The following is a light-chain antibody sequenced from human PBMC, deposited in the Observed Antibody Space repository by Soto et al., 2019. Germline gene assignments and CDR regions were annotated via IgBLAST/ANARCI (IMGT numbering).Light chain of an antibody. V-gene: IGLV1-44*01. J-gene: IGLJ1*01. CDR1: SSNMGTNT. CDR3: AVWDDSLNGHV. Sequence: QPVLTQPPSASGTPGQRVTISCYGSSSNMGTNTVHWFQQFPGTAPKLLIYTNDQRPSGVPDRFSGSNSGTSASLAISGLQSEDEADYYCAVWDDSLNGHVFGTGTKVTVL. CDR2: TND.